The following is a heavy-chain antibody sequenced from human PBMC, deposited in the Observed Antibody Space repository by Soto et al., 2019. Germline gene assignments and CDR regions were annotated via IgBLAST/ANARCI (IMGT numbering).Heavy chain of an antibody. CDR3: ARDGTLYDSRAYYYLY. Sequence: SVKVSCKACGGTFSSYTITWVRQAPGQGLEWMGGITPMFGTPNYAQKFRGRVTITADESTTTAYMELSSLRSEDTAMYFCARDGTLYDSRAYYYLYWGQGTLVTVSS. V-gene: IGHV1-69*13. CDR1: GGTFSSYT. CDR2: ITPMFGTP. D-gene: IGHD3-22*01. J-gene: IGHJ4*02.